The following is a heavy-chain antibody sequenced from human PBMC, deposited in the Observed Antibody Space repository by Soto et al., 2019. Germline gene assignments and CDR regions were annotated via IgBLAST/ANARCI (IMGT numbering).Heavy chain of an antibody. D-gene: IGHD3-3*01. CDR1: GFTFSDYY. J-gene: IGHJ5*02. V-gene: IGHV3-11*01. CDR2: ISSSGSTI. Sequence: GGSLRLSCAASGFTFSDYYMSWIRQAPGKGLEWVSYISSSGSTIYYADSVKGRFTISRDNAKNSLYLQMNSLRAEDTAVYYCARCKNDFWSGYYTGYNWFDPWGQGTLVTVSS. CDR3: ARCKNDFWSGYYTGYNWFDP.